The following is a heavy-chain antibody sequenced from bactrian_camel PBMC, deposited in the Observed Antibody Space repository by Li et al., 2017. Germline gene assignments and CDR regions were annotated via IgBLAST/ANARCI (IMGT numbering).Heavy chain of an antibody. CDR1: GRMDSDHC. CDR2: LDSDGGS. V-gene: IGHV3S53*01. Sequence: VQLVESGGGSVQVGGSVRLSCAASGRMDSDHCMAWFRQRPGKEPEAVATLDSDGGSRSADSVKGRVTISFDTARNALNLQMSSLKPEDTGRYYCAAGCRTALKADYEDDYQYFGQGTQVTVS. D-gene: IGHD4*01. J-gene: IGHJ4*01.